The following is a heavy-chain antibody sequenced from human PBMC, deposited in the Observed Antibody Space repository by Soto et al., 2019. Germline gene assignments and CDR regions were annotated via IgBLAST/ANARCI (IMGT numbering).Heavy chain of an antibody. CDR2: INAGNGNT. CDR3: ARVVGIAVDDY. CDR1: GYTFTSYA. D-gene: IGHD6-19*01. J-gene: IGHJ4*02. Sequence: QVQLVQSGAEVKKPGASVKVSCKASGYTFTSYAMHWVRQAPGQRLEWMGWINAGNGNTKYSQKFQGRVTITRDTSASTAYMELNSLRYEDTAVYYCARVVGIAVDDYGGQGTLVTVSS. V-gene: IGHV1-3*01.